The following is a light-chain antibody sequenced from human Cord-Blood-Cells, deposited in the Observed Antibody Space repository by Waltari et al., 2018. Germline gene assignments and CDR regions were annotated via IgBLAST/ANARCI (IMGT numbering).Light chain of an antibody. V-gene: IGLV2-8*01. CDR3: SSCAGSNNLV. CDR2: EVS. J-gene: IGLJ3*02. CDR1: SSDVGGYNY. Sequence: QSALTQPPSASGSPGQSVTISCTGTSSDVGGYNYVSWYQQHPGKAPKLMSYEVSKRPAEVPDRFAGSKSGNTASLTVSGLQAEDVADYYCSSCAGSNNLVFGGGTQLAVL.